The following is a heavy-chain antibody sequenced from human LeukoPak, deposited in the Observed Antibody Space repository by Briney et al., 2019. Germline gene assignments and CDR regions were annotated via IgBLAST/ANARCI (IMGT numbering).Heavy chain of an antibody. J-gene: IGHJ6*04. CDR3: ARSGVSAAMFDYYYGMDV. Sequence: PGRSLRLSCAASGFTFSSYGMHWVRQAPGKGLEWVAVISYDGSNKYYADSVKGRFTISRDNSKNTLYLQMNGLRAEDTAVYYCARSGVSAAMFDYYYGMDVWGKGTTVTVSS. CDR2: ISYDGSNK. CDR1: GFTFSSYG. D-gene: IGHD2-2*01. V-gene: IGHV3-30*03.